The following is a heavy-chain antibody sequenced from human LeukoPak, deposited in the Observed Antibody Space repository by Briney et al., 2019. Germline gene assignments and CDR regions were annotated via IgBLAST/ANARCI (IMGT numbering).Heavy chain of an antibody. Sequence: SETLSLTCAVYGGSFSGYYWSWIRQPPGKGLEWIGEINHSGSTNYNPSLKSRVTISVDTSKNQFSLKLSSVTAADTAVYYCARHYYGSGSYDYWGQGTLVTVSP. CDR3: ARHYYGSGSYDY. D-gene: IGHD3-10*01. J-gene: IGHJ4*02. CDR1: GGSFSGYY. CDR2: INHSGST. V-gene: IGHV4-34*01.